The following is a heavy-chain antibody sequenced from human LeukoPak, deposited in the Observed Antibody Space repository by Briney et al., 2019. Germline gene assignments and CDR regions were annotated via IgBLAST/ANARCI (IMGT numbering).Heavy chain of an antibody. D-gene: IGHD4-17*01. CDR1: GGSISSYD. V-gene: IGHV4-59*01. J-gene: IGHJ4*02. CDR3: ARDYYGDFYFDY. CDR2: IYYSCGT. Sequence: SDTLSLTCTVSGGSISSYDWSWIRQPPGKGLEWIGGIYYSCGTNYNPSLKSRVTISVDTSQNPFSLKLSSVTAADTAVYYCARDYYGDFYFDYWGQGTLVTVSS.